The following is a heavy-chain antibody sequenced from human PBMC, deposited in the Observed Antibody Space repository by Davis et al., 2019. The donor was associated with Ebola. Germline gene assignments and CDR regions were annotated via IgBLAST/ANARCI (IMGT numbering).Heavy chain of an antibody. CDR2: SSTSNGNT. CDR3: VRDFWSAIPAH. V-gene: IGHV1-18*01. J-gene: IGHJ4*02. Sequence: ASVKVSCKAFGYTFTNYGISWLRQAPGQGHEWVGWSSTSNGNTHYAQKLQDRVTMTTDTSSSTAYVELRSLRSDDTAVYYCVRDFWSAIPAHWGQGTLVTVSS. CDR1: GYTFTNYG. D-gene: IGHD3-3*01.